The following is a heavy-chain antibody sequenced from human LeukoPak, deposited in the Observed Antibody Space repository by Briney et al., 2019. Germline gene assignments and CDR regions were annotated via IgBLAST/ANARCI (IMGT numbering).Heavy chain of an antibody. CDR3: ARVDSNNWYDFPGYFDY. V-gene: IGHV4-59*01. J-gene: IGHJ4*02. CDR2: VYYSGST. Sequence: PSETLSLTCTVSGGSISSYYWSWIRQPPGKGLEWIGYVYYSGSTNYNPSLKSRVTISVDTSKNQFSLKLSSVTAADTAVYYCARVDSNNWYDFPGYFDYWGQGILVTVSS. CDR1: GGSISSYY. D-gene: IGHD6-13*01.